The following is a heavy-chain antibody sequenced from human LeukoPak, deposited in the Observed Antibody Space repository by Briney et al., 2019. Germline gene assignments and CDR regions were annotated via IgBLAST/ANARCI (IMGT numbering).Heavy chain of an antibody. V-gene: IGHV1-69*13. Sequence: ASVKVSCKASGGTFSSYAISWVRQAPGQGLEWMGGIISIFGTANYAQKFQGRVTITADESTSTAYMELSSLRSEDTAVYYCARDLVEATGAFDIWGQGTMVTVSS. D-gene: IGHD1-26*01. J-gene: IGHJ3*02. CDR2: IISIFGTA. CDR3: ARDLVEATGAFDI. CDR1: GGTFSSYA.